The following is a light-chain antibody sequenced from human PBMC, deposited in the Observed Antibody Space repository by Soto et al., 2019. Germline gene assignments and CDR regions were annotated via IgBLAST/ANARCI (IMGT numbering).Light chain of an antibody. CDR2: AAS. Sequence: DIQMTQSPSSLSASVGDRVTITCRASQSISSYLNWYQQKPGKAPKLLIYAASSLQSGVPSRFSGSGSGTDFTLTISSLQPEDFATYYWAFGQGTKV. V-gene: IGKV1-39*01. J-gene: IGKJ1*01. CDR1: QSISSY. CDR3: A.